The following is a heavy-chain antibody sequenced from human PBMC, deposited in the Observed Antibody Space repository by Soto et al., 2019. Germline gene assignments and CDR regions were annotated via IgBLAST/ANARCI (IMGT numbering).Heavy chain of an antibody. CDR1: GYTFTGYY. CDR3: ARAELRNSGWYLRRFDP. Sequence: QVQLVQSGAEVKKPGASVKVSCKASGYTFTGYYMHWVRQAPGQGLEWMGWINPNSGGTNYAQKFQGRVTMTRDTSISTAYMELSRLRSDDTAVYYCARAELRNSGWYLRRFDPWGQGTLVTVSS. V-gene: IGHV1-2*02. J-gene: IGHJ5*02. CDR2: INPNSGGT. D-gene: IGHD6-19*01.